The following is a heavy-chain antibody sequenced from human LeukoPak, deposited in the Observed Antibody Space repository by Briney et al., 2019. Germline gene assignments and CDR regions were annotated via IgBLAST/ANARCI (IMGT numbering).Heavy chain of an antibody. V-gene: IGHV1-69*04. Sequence: SVKVSCKASAGTFSSYAISWVRQAPGQGLEWMGRIIPIFGIANYAQKFQGRVTITADKSTSTAYMELSSLRSEDTAVYYCARAEGSSGTFDYWGQGTLVTVSS. CDR1: AGTFSSYA. CDR2: IIPIFGIA. D-gene: IGHD3-22*01. J-gene: IGHJ4*02. CDR3: ARAEGSSGTFDY.